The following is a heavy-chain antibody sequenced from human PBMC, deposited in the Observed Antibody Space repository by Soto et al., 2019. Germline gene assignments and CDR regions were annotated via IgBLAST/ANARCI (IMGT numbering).Heavy chain of an antibody. D-gene: IGHD3-10*01. V-gene: IGHV1-18*01. CDR3: ARVPPNTMIRGDPYFDF. J-gene: IGHJ4*02. CDR1: DYTFTSYG. Sequence: ASVKVSCKASDYTFTSYGISWVRQAPGQGLEWMGWISAYSGNTNYEQKLQGRVTMTTDTSTSTAYMELRSLRSDDTAVYYCARVPPNTMIRGDPYFDFWGQGTLVTVSS. CDR2: ISAYSGNT.